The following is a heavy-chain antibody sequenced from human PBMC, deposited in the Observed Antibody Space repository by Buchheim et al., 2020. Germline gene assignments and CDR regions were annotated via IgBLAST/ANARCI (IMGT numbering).Heavy chain of an antibody. V-gene: IGHV4-4*02. J-gene: IGHJ6*02. Sequence: QVQLQESGPGLVKPSGTLSLTCAVSGGSISSSNWWSWFRQPPGKGLEWIGEIYHSGSTNYNPSLKSRVTISVDKSKNQFSPKLSAVTAADTAGYYCATHGVDTAMGPGRMDYGMDVWGQGT. CDR1: GGSISSSNW. CDR2: IYHSGST. D-gene: IGHD5-18*01. CDR3: ATHGVDTAMGPGRMDYGMDV.